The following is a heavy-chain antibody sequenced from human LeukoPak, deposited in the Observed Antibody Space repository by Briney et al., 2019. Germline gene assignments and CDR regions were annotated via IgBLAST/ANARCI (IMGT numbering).Heavy chain of an antibody. J-gene: IGHJ3*02. D-gene: IGHD6-13*01. V-gene: IGHV4-59*08. CDR3: ARHGGQQLAHVAFDI. CDR1: GVSLYNYY. Sequence: PSETLSLTCTVPGVSLYNYYWSWIRQPPGKGLEWIGYIYCSGSTSYNPSPKSRVSISIDTSKNQFSLNLSSVTAADSAVYYCARHGGQQLAHVAFDIWGQGTMVTVSS. CDR2: IYCSGST.